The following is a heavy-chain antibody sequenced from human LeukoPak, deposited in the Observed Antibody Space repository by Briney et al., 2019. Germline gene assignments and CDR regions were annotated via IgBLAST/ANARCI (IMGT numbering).Heavy chain of an antibody. CDR2: IYHSGST. J-gene: IGHJ4*02. Sequence: SETLSLTCAVSGGSISSGGYSWSWIRQPPGKGLEWIGYIYHSGSTYYNPSLKSRVTISVDTSKNQFSLKLSSVTAADTAVYYCARQQLDLYYFDYWGQGTLVTVSS. D-gene: IGHD6-13*01. V-gene: IGHV4-30-2*01. CDR3: ARQQLDLYYFDY. CDR1: GGSISSGGYS.